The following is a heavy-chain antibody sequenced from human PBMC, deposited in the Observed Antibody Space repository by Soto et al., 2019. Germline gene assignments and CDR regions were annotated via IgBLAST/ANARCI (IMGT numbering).Heavy chain of an antibody. CDR1: GFTFSNYG. J-gene: IGHJ6*03. Sequence: SLRLSCAASGFTFSNYGMHWVRQAPGKGLEWVAVIWFDGSNKYYADSVKGRFTISRDNSKNTLYLQMNSLRAEDTAVYYCARESRAPSYYYYYLDVWGKGTTVTVAS. CDR2: IWFDGSNK. CDR3: ARESRAPSYYYYYLDV. V-gene: IGHV3-33*01.